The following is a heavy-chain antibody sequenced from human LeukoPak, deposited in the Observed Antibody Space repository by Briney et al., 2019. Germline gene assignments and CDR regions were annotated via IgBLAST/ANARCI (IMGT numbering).Heavy chain of an antibody. D-gene: IGHD1-26*01. CDR1: GASITSTNW. J-gene: IGHJ4*02. Sequence: PSETLSPTWGVSGASITSTNWWSWVRQPPGQGLEWIGEISLSGVTNYNPSLKSRVTMSLDRSKNHLSLTLTSVTAADTAVYYCSRESGAFSPFGYWGQGTLVTVSS. V-gene: IGHV4/OR15-8*01. CDR2: ISLSGVT. CDR3: SRESGAFSPFGY.